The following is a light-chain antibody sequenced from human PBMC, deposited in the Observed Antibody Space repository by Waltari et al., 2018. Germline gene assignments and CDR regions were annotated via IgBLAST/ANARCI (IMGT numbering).Light chain of an antibody. CDR1: QGSNSW. Sequence: DIQMTQSPPSLSASVGDKVTITCHASQGSNSWLAWIHQTPGKPPKPLIFESSKLQSGVPSRFSGSGYGTEFTLTIDNLQPGDLGTYYCQQYDDLPFTFGPGTELAIK. CDR2: ESS. CDR3: QQYDDLPFT. J-gene: IGKJ3*01. V-gene: IGKV1D-16*01.